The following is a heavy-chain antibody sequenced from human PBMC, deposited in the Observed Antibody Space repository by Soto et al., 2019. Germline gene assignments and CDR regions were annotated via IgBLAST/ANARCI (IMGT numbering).Heavy chain of an antibody. Sequence: EVQLVESGGGLVQPGGSLKLSCAASGFTFSGSAMHWVRQASGKGLEWVGRIRSKANSYATAYAASVKGRFTISRDDSKNTAYLQMNSLKTEDTAVYYCTRGRKLPDYGMDVWGQGTTVTVSS. D-gene: IGHD1-26*01. J-gene: IGHJ6*02. CDR1: GFTFSGSA. CDR3: TRGRKLPDYGMDV. CDR2: IRSKANSYAT. V-gene: IGHV3-73*01.